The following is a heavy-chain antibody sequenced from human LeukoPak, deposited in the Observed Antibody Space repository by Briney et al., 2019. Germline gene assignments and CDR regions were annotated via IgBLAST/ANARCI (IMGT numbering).Heavy chain of an antibody. CDR1: GGSISSHY. V-gene: IGHV4-59*11. CDR3: ARIVRYCSSTSCYTWFDY. J-gene: IGHJ4*02. CDR2: IYYSGST. D-gene: IGHD2-2*02. Sequence: PSETLSLTCTVSGGSISSHYWSWIRQPPGKGLEWIGFIYYSGSTNYNPSLKSRVTIAVDTSKNQFSLKLSSVTAADTAVYYCARIVRYCSSTSCYTWFDYWGQGTLVTVSS.